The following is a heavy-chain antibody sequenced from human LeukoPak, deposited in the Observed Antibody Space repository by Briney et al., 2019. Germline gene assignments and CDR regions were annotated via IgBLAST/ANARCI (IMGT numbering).Heavy chain of an antibody. CDR2: FDPEDGET. Sequence: GASVKVSCKVSGYTLTELSMHWVRQAPGKGLEWMGGFDPEDGETIYAQKFQGRVTMTEDTSTDTAYMELSSLRSEDTAVYYCARVDLLWTGHYSANWFDPWGQGTPVTVSS. CDR3: ARVDLLWTGHYSANWFDP. V-gene: IGHV1-24*01. CDR1: GYTLTELS. D-gene: IGHD3/OR15-3a*01. J-gene: IGHJ5*02.